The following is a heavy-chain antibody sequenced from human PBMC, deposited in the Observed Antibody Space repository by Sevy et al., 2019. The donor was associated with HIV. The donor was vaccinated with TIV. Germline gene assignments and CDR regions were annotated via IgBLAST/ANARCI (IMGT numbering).Heavy chain of an antibody. CDR2: YDPEDDKR. J-gene: IGHJ4*02. Sequence: ASVKVSCKVSGKTLTHLSMHWVRQAPGKGLEWMGSYDPEDDKRIYAQKFQGRVTMTEDTSTDTAYMELRILRSEDTAVYYCATTKDYYESSGSPFDYWGQGTLVTVSS. V-gene: IGHV1-24*01. CDR1: GKTLTHLS. D-gene: IGHD3-22*01. CDR3: ATTKDYYESSGSPFDY.